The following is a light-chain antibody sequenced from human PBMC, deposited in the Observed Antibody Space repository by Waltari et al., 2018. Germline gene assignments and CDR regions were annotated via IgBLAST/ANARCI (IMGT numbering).Light chain of an antibody. CDR3: AAWDESLKGWV. V-gene: IGLV1-44*01. CDR1: NSNIGSNT. CDR2: GND. J-gene: IGLJ3*02. Sequence: QSVLTQPPSLSGTPGQRVPISCSGSNSNIGSNTVDWYQVLPGTAPKLLIHGNDERPSGVPDRFSGSKFGASGSLAIGGLQPEYESEYYCAAWDESLKGWVFGGGTRLTVL.